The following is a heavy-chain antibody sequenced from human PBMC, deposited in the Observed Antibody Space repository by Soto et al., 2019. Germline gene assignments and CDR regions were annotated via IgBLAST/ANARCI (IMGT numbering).Heavy chain of an antibody. Sequence: SVKVSCKASGGTFSSYAISWVRQAPGQGLEWMGGIIPIFGTANYAQKFQGRVTITADESTSTAYMELSSLRTEDTAVYYCAREPSAITFGGGIAPAGMDVWG. V-gene: IGHV1-69*13. D-gene: IGHD3-16*02. CDR2: IIPIFGTA. CDR1: GGTFSSYA. J-gene: IGHJ6*02. CDR3: AREPSAITFGGGIAPAGMDV.